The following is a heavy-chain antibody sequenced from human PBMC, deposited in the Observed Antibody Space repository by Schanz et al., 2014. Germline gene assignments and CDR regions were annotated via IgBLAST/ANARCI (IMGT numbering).Heavy chain of an antibody. D-gene: IGHD3-10*01. CDR2: ISYDGSSK. J-gene: IGHJ3*02. Sequence: DLVESGGGVVQPGRSLTLSCAVSTSLFSRSVIHWVRQAPGKGLEWVALISYDGSSKNHADSVQGRFTISRDNSKNALYLQMDSLRAEDTAVYYCARGIITMVRGGDVGAFDMWGQGTMVTVSS. V-gene: IGHV3-33*08. CDR1: TSLFSRSV. CDR3: ARGIITMVRGGDVGAFDM.